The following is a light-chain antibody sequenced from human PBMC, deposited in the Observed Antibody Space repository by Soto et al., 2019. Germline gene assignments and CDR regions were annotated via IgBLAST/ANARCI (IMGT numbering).Light chain of an antibody. V-gene: IGKV3-20*01. CDR3: QQYGSSPPIT. CDR2: GAS. J-gene: IGKJ5*01. Sequence: IGWTQSPGTLSLSPGERATLSCRASQSVSSTYLVWYQQKPGQAPRLLIYGASSRAIGIPDRFSGSGSGTDFTLTISRLEPEDFAVYYCQQYGSSPPITFGQGTRLEIK. CDR1: QSVSSTY.